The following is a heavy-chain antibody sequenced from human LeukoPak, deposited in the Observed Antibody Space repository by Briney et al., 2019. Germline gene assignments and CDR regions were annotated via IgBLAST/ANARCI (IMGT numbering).Heavy chain of an antibody. CDR2: IYPGDSDT. V-gene: IGHV5-51*01. CDR1: GYSFTSYW. D-gene: IGHD2-2*03. CDR3: ARQRGSVGYCSSTSCYVDY. J-gene: IGHJ4*02. Sequence: GESLKISCKGSGYSFTSYWIGWVRQMPGKGLEWMGIIYPGDSDTRYSPSFQGQVTISADKSISTAYLQWSSLKASDTAMYYCARQRGSVGYCSSTSCYVDYWGQGTLVTVSS.